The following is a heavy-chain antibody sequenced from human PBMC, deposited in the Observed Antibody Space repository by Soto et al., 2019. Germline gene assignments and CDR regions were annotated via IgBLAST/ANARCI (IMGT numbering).Heavy chain of an antibody. J-gene: IGHJ6*03. CDR2: IYPGDSDT. V-gene: IGHV5-51*01. CDR3: ARHRPEPNAMVRGYYYYYYMDV. D-gene: IGHD3-10*01. CDR1: GYSFTSYW. Sequence: PGESLKISCKGSGYSFTSYWIGWVRQMPGKGLEWMGIIYPGDSDTRYSPSFQGQVTISADKSISTAYLQWSSLKASDTAMYYCARHRPEPNAMVRGYYYYYYMDVWGKGTTVTVSS.